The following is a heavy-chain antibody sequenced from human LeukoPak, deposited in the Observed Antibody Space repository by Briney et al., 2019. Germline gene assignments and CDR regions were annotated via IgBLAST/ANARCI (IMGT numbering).Heavy chain of an antibody. CDR3: AGLIRPGWFDP. V-gene: IGHV4-59*08. CDR2: INYTGST. D-gene: IGHD1-14*01. Sequence: SETLSLTCTVSGGSISTYYWSWIRQPPGKGLEWIGYINYTGSTYYNPSLKSRVTISVDTSKNQFSLKPSSVTAADTAVYYCAGLIRPGWFDPWGQGTLVTVSS. J-gene: IGHJ5*02. CDR1: GGSISTYY.